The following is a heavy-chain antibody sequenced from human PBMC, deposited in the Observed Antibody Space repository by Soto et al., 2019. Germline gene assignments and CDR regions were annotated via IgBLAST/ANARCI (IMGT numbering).Heavy chain of an antibody. J-gene: IGHJ6*03. CDR3: ARTKIFWRGGGISCYVPYQYMDV. CDR1: GYAFTSYD. V-gene: IGHV1-8*01. CDR2: MNPNTGNT. D-gene: IGHD2-21*01. Sequence: QVQLVQSGAEVKKPGASMRVSCKASGYAFTSYDLNWVRQATGQGLEWMGWMNPNTGNTGYAQRFQGRVTMTRDTSTNTAYMELTSLGFGDTVIYYCARTKIFWRGGGISCYVPYQYMDVWGTGTTVTVSS.